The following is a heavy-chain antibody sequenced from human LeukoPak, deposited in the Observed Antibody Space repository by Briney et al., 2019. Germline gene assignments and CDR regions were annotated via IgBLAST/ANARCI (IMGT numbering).Heavy chain of an antibody. Sequence: PSDTLSLTCAVYGGSFRGYCWSWIRPPPGRAVEGIGEINQSGSTNYNPPHKRRVTISVHTSKNQFSLKLRSVAAADTAVYYCARGTRITMVRGVIISFNPFDYWGQGTLVTVSS. CDR1: GGSFRGYC. V-gene: IGHV4-34*01. J-gene: IGHJ4*02. CDR2: INQSGST. D-gene: IGHD3-10*01. CDR3: ARGTRITMVRGVIISFNPFDY.